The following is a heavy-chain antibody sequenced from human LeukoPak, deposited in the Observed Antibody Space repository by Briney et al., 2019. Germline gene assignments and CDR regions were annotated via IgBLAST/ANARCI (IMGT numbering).Heavy chain of an antibody. CDR3: ARTAILGWFDP. Sequence: SETLSLTCTVSGGSISSSSYYWGWIRQPPGKGLEWIGSIYYSGSTYYNPPLKSRVTISVDTSKNQFSLKLSSVTAADTAVYYCARTAILGWFDPWGQGTLVTVSS. CDR1: GGSISSSSYY. J-gene: IGHJ5*02. CDR2: IYYSGST. D-gene: IGHD2/OR15-2a*01. V-gene: IGHV4-39*07.